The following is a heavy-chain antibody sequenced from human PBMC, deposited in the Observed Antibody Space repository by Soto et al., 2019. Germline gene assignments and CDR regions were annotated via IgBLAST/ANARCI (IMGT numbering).Heavy chain of an antibody. Sequence: QVQLQESGPGLVKPSQTLSLTCTVSGGSISSGGYYWSWIRQHPGKGLEWIGYIYYSGSTYYNPSLKSRVTKSVDTSKNQFSMKLSSVTDADTAVYYCERGGFTVTTLKKNFYFDYLGQGTLVTVSA. CDR2: IYYSGST. J-gene: IGHJ4*02. CDR1: GGSISSGGYY. D-gene: IGHD4-4*01. V-gene: IGHV4-31*03. CDR3: ERGGFTVTTLKKNFYFDY.